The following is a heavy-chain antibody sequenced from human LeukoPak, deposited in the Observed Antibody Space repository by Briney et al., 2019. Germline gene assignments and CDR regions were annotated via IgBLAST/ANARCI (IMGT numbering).Heavy chain of an antibody. Sequence: GGSLRLSCAASGFTLSSYSMNWVRQAPGKGLEWVSSISSSSSYIYYADSVKGRFTISRDNAKNSLYLQMNSLRAEDTAVYYCARDRSIAVAGRNFDYWGQGTLVTVSS. CDR2: ISSSSSYI. V-gene: IGHV3-21*01. D-gene: IGHD6-19*01. CDR1: GFTLSSYS. J-gene: IGHJ4*02. CDR3: ARDRSIAVAGRNFDY.